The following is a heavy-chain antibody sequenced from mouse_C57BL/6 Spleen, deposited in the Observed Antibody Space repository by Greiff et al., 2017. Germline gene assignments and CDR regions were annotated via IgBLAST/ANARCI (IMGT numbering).Heavy chain of an antibody. CDR3: ARDRGYGSSYGGFAY. CDR1: GYSITSGYD. CDR2: ISYSGST. Sequence: EVKLQESGPGMVKPSQSLSLTCTVTGYSITSGYDWHWIRHFPGNKLEWMGYISYSGSTNYNPSLKSRISITHDTSKNHFFLKLNSVTTEDTATYYCARDRGYGSSYGGFAYWGQGTLVTVSA. V-gene: IGHV3-1*01. D-gene: IGHD1-1*01. J-gene: IGHJ3*01.